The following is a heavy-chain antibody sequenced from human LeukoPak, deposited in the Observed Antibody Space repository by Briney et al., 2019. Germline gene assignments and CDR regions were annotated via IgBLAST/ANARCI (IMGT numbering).Heavy chain of an antibody. V-gene: IGHV3-9*01. Sequence: GGSLRLSCAASGFTFDDYAMHWVRQAPGKGLEWVSGISWNSGNIGYADSVKGRFTISRDNAKNSLYLQMDSLRPEDTALYYCAKDSRGRDFYDSIGYLNWGQGTLVTVSS. CDR3: AKDSRGRDFYDSIGYLN. CDR1: GFTFDDYA. CDR2: ISWNSGNI. D-gene: IGHD3-22*01. J-gene: IGHJ4*02.